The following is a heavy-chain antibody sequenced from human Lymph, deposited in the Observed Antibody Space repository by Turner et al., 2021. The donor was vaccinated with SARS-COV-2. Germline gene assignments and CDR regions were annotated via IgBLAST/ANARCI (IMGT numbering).Heavy chain of an antibody. CDR3: ARSRDLQSMVRGVDPFDY. D-gene: IGHD3-10*01. J-gene: IGHJ4*02. Sequence: QVQLVQSGAEVKKPGASVQVSCKASGYTLTGYYMHWVRQAPGQWLEWMGWIHPNSSGTNYAQKFQGRVTMTRDTSISTAYMDLSRLRSDDTAMYYCARSRDLQSMVRGVDPFDYWGQGTLVTVSS. V-gene: IGHV1-2*02. CDR2: IHPNSSGT. CDR1: GYTLTGYY.